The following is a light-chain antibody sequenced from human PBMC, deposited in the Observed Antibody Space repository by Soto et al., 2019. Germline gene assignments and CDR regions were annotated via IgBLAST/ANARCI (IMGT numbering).Light chain of an antibody. CDR2: QAS. CDR3: QHYFDYPWT. CDR1: QNINRY. Sequence: AVRMTQSPSSLSASTGDEVTITCRARQNINRYLAWYQQKPGEAPKVILDQASTLLSGVPSRITGSESGTDFTLTIADLQSEDFATYFCQHYFDYPWTFGPWNRVEV. V-gene: IGKV1-8*01. J-gene: IGKJ1*01.